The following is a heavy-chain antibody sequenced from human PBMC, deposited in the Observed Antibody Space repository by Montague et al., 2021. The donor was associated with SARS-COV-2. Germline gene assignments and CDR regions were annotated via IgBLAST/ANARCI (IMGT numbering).Heavy chain of an antibody. J-gene: IGHJ6*03. CDR3: ARLGDGVVPSPILGVGPYYSYYYMDV. CDR2: IHHGGST. Sequence: SETLSLTCAVHGGSFSTYSWNWIRQPPGKGLEWIGEIHHGGSTNYNPSLKSRVTISADTFKNQFSLKPTSVAAADTAVYYCARLGDGVVPSPILGVGPYYSYYYMDVWGKGTTVTVSS. V-gene: IGHV4-34*01. CDR1: GGSFSTYS. D-gene: IGHD3-10*01.